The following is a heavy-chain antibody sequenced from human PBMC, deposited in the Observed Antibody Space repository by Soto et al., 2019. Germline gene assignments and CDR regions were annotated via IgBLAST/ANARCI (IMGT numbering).Heavy chain of an antibody. Sequence: GGSLRLSCAAPGFTFSSNGMHWVRQAPGKGLEWVAVIWYDGSNKYYADSVKGRFTISRDNSKNTLYLQMNSLRAEDTAVYYCARVHGGYDSSGYYYGMDVWGQGTTVTVSS. CDR1: GFTFSSNG. J-gene: IGHJ6*02. V-gene: IGHV3-33*01. CDR3: ARVHGGYDSSGYYYGMDV. D-gene: IGHD5-12*01. CDR2: IWYDGSNK.